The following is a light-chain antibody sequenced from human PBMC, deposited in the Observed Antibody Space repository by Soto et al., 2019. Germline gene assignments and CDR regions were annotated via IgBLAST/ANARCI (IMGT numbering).Light chain of an antibody. CDR2: KAS. J-gene: IGKJ2*01. CDR3: QQYNSYLYT. V-gene: IGKV1-5*03. CDR1: QSISSW. Sequence: DIQMTQSPSTLSASVGDRVTITCRASQSISSWLAWYQQKPGKAPKLLINKASILESGVPSRFSGSGSGTEFTLTISSLQPDDFATYYCQQYNSYLYTFGQGTKLEIK.